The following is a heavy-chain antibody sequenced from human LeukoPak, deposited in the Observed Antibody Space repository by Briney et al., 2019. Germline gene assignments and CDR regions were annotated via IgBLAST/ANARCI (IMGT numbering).Heavy chain of an antibody. CDR3: ARSSVSSDDY. J-gene: IGHJ4*02. V-gene: IGHV3-72*01. Sequence: GGSLRLSCAASGFSFSDHYMDWVRQAPGKGLEWVGRTRNKANSYTTEYAASVKGRFTISRDASKNSLYLQTNSLKTEDTAVYYCARSSVSSDDYWGQGTLVTVSS. CDR1: GFSFSDHY. D-gene: IGHD6-6*01. CDR2: TRNKANSYTT.